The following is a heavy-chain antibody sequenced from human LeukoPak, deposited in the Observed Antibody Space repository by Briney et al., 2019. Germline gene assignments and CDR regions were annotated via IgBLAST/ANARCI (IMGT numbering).Heavy chain of an antibody. CDR3: AKDSKAVAAPLGAADY. CDR2: ISGGGFTT. V-gene: IGHV3-23*01. D-gene: IGHD6-19*01. Sequence: GGSLRLSCAASGFTFSNSALIWVRQAPGKGLQWVSGISGGGFTTYYADAVKGRFTISRDNSKNTLYLQMNSPRGDDTAVYYCAKDSKAVAAPLGAADYWGQGTLVTVSS. CDR1: GFTFSNSA. J-gene: IGHJ4*02.